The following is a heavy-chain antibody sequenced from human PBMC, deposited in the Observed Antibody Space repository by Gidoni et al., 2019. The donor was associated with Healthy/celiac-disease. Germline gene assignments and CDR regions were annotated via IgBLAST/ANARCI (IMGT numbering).Heavy chain of an antibody. J-gene: IGHJ4*02. Sequence: EVQLLESGGGLVQPGGSLRLSCAASGFTFSSHAMSWVRQAPGKGLEWVSAISGSGGSTYYADSVKGRFTISRDNSKNTLYLQMNSLRAEDTAVYYCAKAYRKITMVRGVIFPFDYWGQGTLVTVSS. CDR1: GFTFSSHA. V-gene: IGHV3-23*01. CDR2: ISGSGGST. CDR3: AKAYRKITMVRGVIFPFDY. D-gene: IGHD3-10*01.